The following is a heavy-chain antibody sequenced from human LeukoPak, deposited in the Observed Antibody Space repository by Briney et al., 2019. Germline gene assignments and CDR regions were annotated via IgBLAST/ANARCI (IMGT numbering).Heavy chain of an antibody. J-gene: IGHJ5*02. Sequence: ASVKVSCKASGYTFTGYYMHWVRQAPGQGLEWMGWINPNSGGTNYAQKFQGRVTMTRDTSISTAYMELSRLRSDDTAVYYCARVLMGIVVVPAAISNWFDHWGQGTLVTVSS. V-gene: IGHV1-2*02. CDR1: GYTFTGYY. CDR3: ARVLMGIVVVPAAISNWFDH. CDR2: INPNSGGT. D-gene: IGHD2-2*01.